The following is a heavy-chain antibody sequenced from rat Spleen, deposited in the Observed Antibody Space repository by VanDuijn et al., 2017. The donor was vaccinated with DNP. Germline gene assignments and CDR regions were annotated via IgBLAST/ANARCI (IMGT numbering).Heavy chain of an antibody. D-gene: IGHD1-5*01. V-gene: IGHV5-35*01. CDR3: ARHRTISPYYYVMDA. J-gene: IGHJ4*01. CDR1: GFTFRSNW. Sequence: EVQLVESGGDLVQPGSPLKLSCAASGFTFRSNWLNWIRQAPGKGLEWVASINPDGSNTYYPDTVKGRFVISKDDAKNTGYLQMDSLRSEDAATDYCARHRTISPYYYVMDAWGQGASVTVSS. CDR2: INPDGSNT.